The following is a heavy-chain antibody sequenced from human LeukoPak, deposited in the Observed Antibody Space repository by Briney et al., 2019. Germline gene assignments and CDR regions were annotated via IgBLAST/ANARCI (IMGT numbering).Heavy chain of an antibody. V-gene: IGHV4-39*07. Sequence: SETLSLTCTVSGGAISSSHYYWGWIRQPPGKGLEWIGSIYYSGSTSYNSSLKSRVTISVDTSKNQFSLKLSSVTAADTAVYYCAILPGRDTYYDSSVYYRPGVHWGQGTLVTVSS. CDR3: AILPGRDTYYDSSVYYRPGVH. CDR2: IYYSGST. CDR1: GGAISSSHYY. J-gene: IGHJ4*02. D-gene: IGHD3-22*01.